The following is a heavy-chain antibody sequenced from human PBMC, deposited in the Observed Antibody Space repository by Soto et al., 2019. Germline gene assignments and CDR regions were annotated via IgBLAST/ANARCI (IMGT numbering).Heavy chain of an antibody. J-gene: IGHJ4*02. CDR3: ARDSNFGGNDY. CDR2: IYYSGST. CDR1: GGSISSGDYY. D-gene: IGHD3-10*01. V-gene: IGHV4-30-4*01. Sequence: ASETLSLTCTVSGGSISSGDYYWSWIRQPPGKGLEWIGYIYYSGSTYYNPSLKSRVTISVDTSKNQFSLKLSSVTAADTAVYYCARDSNFGGNDYWGQGTLVTVSS.